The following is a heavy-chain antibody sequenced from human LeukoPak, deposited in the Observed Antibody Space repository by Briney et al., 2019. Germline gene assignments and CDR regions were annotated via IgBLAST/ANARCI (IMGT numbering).Heavy chain of an antibody. V-gene: IGHV3-11*01. CDR1: GFTFSDYH. CDR3: ARRLLEPYYFDY. Sequence: GGSLRLSCAASGFTFSDYHMSWIRQAPGKGLEWVSYISSSGSTIYYADSVKGRFTISRDNAKNSLYLQMNSLRAEDTAVYYCARRLLEPYYFDYWGQGTLVTVSS. D-gene: IGHD3-3*01. CDR2: ISSSGSTI. J-gene: IGHJ4*02.